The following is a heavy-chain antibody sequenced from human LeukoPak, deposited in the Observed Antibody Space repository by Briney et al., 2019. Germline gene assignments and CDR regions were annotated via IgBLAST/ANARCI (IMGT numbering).Heavy chain of an antibody. CDR3: ARFIVATTYWYFDL. J-gene: IGHJ2*01. Sequence: PSETLSLTCTVSGGSISSYYWSWIRQPAGKGLEWIGRIYTSGSTNYNPSLKSRVTMSVDTSKNQFSLKLSSVTAADTAVYYCARFIVATTYWYFDLWGRGTLVTVSS. CDR2: IYTSGST. CDR1: GGSISSYY. V-gene: IGHV4-4*07. D-gene: IGHD5-12*01.